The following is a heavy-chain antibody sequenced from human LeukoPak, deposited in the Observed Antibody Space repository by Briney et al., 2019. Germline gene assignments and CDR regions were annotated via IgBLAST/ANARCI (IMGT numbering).Heavy chain of an antibody. Sequence: GGSLRLSCGASGFTFNNYWVHWFRRVPGKGLVWVYRINIVRSEIGNADSVKGRFTISKDNAKNTLYLQMNSLKQEDTAVYYCARVCCYTAMDVWGQGTTVTVSS. D-gene: IGHD2-15*01. CDR1: GFTFNNYW. J-gene: IGHJ6*02. CDR3: ARVCCYTAMDV. V-gene: IGHV3-74*01. CDR2: INIVRSEI.